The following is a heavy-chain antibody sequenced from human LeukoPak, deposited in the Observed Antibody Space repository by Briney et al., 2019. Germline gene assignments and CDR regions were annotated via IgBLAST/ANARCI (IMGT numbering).Heavy chain of an antibody. D-gene: IGHD6-19*01. CDR1: GYTFTSYD. CDR2: MNPNSGNT. Sequence: EASVKVSCKASGYTFTSYDINWVRQATGQGLEWMGWMNPNSGNTGYAQKFQGRVTMTRNTSISTAYMELSSLRSEDTAVYYCARVPTERAVPGMVTWFDPWRQGTLVTVSP. V-gene: IGHV1-8*01. CDR3: ARVPTERAVPGMVTWFDP. J-gene: IGHJ5*02.